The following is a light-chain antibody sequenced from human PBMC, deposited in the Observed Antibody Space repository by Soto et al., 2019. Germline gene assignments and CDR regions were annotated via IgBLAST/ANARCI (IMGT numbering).Light chain of an antibody. CDR2: RNN. V-gene: IGLV1-47*01. CDR1: SSNIGSNY. CDR3: AAWDDSLSGVV. Sequence: QSVLTQPPSASGTPGQRVTISCSGSSSNIGSNYVYWYQQLPGTAPKLLIYRNNQWPSAVPDRFSGSKSGTSASLAISGLRSEDEADYYCAAWDDSLSGVVFGGGTKLTVL. J-gene: IGLJ2*01.